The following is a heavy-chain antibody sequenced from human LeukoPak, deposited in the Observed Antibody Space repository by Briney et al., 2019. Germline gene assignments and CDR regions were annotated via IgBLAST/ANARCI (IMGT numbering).Heavy chain of an antibody. Sequence: GRSLRLSCAASGFTFSTYGMHWVRQAPGKGLEWVAVLSYDGSEKYYADSVKGRCTISKDNSKNTVYLQMNSLRDEDTAVYYCAKSSSGWYGGFDYWGQGTLVTVSS. J-gene: IGHJ4*02. V-gene: IGHV3-30*18. CDR1: GFTFSTYG. CDR3: AKSSSGWYGGFDY. CDR2: LSYDGSEK. D-gene: IGHD6-19*01.